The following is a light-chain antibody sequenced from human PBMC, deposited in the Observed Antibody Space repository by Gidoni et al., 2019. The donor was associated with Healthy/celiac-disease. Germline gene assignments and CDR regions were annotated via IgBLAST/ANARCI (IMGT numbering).Light chain of an antibody. J-gene: IGKJ1*01. CDR3: QQRSNSRT. V-gene: IGKV3-11*01. CDR1: PSVSSL. CDR2: DAS. Sequence: EPVLTQSPATLPLSPGERATLSRRTCPSVSSLLSWYQQTPRPAPRLLIYDASNRATGIPARCSGSGSGTDFTLTISSLEPEDFAVYYCQQRSNSRTFGQGTKVEIK.